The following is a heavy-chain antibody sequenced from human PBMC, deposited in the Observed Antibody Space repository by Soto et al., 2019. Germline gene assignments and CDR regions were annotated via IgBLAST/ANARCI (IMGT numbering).Heavy chain of an antibody. CDR2: ISGSGSSP. D-gene: IGHD2-8*02. CDR3: AKARCTGNSCYVPDY. J-gene: IGHJ4*01. CDR1: GLTINSHT. Sequence: GGSMRVSCTAAGLTINSHTMARVRPDTGKGLEWVSSISGSGSSPSYADSVQGRFIIYRDNSRTTLSLQMNSLRAEDTATYYCAKARCTGNSCYVPDYWGHGSLVTVSS. V-gene: IGHV3-23*01.